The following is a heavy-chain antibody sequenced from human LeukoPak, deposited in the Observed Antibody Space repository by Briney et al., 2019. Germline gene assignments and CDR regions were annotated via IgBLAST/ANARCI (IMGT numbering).Heavy chain of an antibody. J-gene: IGHJ4*02. Sequence: ASVKVFCKASGYTFTYYVMHWVRQAPGQGLQWMGWITPGGGTNYPQKFQGRVAITWDTSITTAYMDLSRLTSDDTAVYYCARDRYGDGFAHFDYWGQGALVTVSS. V-gene: IGHV1-2*02. CDR1: GYTFTYYV. D-gene: IGHD5-24*01. CDR3: ARDRYGDGFAHFDY. CDR2: ITPGGGT.